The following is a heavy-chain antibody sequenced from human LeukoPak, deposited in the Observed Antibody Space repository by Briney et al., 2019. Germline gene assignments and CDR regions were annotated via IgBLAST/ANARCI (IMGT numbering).Heavy chain of an antibody. CDR1: GFTFSSYN. Sequence: PGGSLRLSCAASGFTFSSYNMNWVRQPPGKGLEWVSSISSSSGHTHYADSVKGRFTISRDNANNSLYLQMNSLRDEDTAVYYCARDPGTVADPYFDYWGQGSLVTVSS. CDR2: ISSSSGHT. J-gene: IGHJ4*02. D-gene: IGHD6-19*01. CDR3: ARDPGTVADPYFDY. V-gene: IGHV3-21*01.